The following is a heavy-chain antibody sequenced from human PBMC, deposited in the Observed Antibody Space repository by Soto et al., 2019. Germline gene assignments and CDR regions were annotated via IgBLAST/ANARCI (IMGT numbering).Heavy chain of an antibody. CDR2: TYYRSKWYD. CDR3: ARDRDWTYSFDY. CDR1: GDSVSINSSA. D-gene: IGHD1-1*01. Sequence: QTLSLPCAISGDSVSINSSAGNWIRPPPSRGLEWLGRTYYRSKWYDDYAVSVKSRITINPDTSKNQISLQLNSVTPEDTAVYYCARDRDWTYSFDYWGQGTPVNVSA. J-gene: IGHJ4*02. V-gene: IGHV6-1*01.